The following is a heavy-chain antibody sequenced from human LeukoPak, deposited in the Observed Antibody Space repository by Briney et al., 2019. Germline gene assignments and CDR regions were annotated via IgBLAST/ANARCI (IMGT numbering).Heavy chain of an antibody. CDR3: ARGSPRGDDDY. D-gene: IGHD4-17*01. CDR1: GFTVSSNY. J-gene: IGHJ4*02. V-gene: IGHV3-53*04. Sequence: GGSLRLSCAASGFTVSSNYMSWVRQAPGKGLEWVSVIYSGGSTYFADSVKGRFTISRHNSKNTLYLQMNSLRAEDTAVYYCARGSPRGDDDYWGQGTLVTVSS. CDR2: IYSGGST.